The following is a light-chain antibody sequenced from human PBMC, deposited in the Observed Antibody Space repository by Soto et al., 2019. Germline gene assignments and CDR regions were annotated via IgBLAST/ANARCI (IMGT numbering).Light chain of an antibody. CDR2: DVS. Sequence: DIQMTQSPSTLSASVGDRVTITCRASQSFSNWLAWYQQKPGKAPKLLIYDVSSLQSGVPSRFSGSGSRTEFTLTNSNLQPDDSATYYGQQYSSYWTFGQGTKVEIK. CDR3: QQYSSYWT. CDR1: QSFSNW. J-gene: IGKJ1*01. V-gene: IGKV1-5*01.